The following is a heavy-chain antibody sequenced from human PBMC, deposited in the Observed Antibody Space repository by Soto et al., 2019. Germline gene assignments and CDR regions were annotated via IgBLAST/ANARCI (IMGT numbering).Heavy chain of an antibody. CDR2: ISGSGGST. D-gene: IGHD2-21*01. J-gene: IGHJ6*03. V-gene: IGHV3-23*01. CDR3: AKHGSGGDRLYYYYMDV. CDR1: GFTFSSYA. Sequence: GSLRLSCAASGFTFSSYAMSWVRQAPGKGLEWVSDISGSGGSTYYADSVKGRFTISRDNSKNTLYLQMNSMRDEDTAVYYCAKHGSGGDRLYYYYMDVWGKGTTVTAP.